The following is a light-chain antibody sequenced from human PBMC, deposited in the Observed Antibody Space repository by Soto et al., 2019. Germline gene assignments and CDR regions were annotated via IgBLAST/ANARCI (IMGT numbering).Light chain of an antibody. V-gene: IGLV2-8*01. CDR3: SSRAGSAPYV. J-gene: IGLJ1*01. CDR2: EVT. Sequence: QSALTQPPSASGSPGQSVAISCTGTSSDVGGYNYVSWYQQHPGKAPKLMVYEVTKRPSGVPDRFSGSKSGNTASLTVSGLQADDEADYYCSSRAGSAPYVFGTGTRSPS. CDR1: SSDVGGYNY.